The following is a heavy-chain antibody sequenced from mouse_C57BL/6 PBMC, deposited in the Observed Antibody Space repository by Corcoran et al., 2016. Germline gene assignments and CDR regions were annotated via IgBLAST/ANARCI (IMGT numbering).Heavy chain of an antibody. J-gene: IGHJ3*01. CDR1: GFPFSNYR. CDR2: IAVKSDNYRA. Sequence: QVRLVETGGGLVRPGNSLKLSCVTSGFPFSNYRIHWLRQPSGKRLEWIGVIAVKSDNYRANYAESVKGRFAISRDDSKRSVYLEMNRLREEDTATYFCSGGNSGGFPYWGQGTLVTVSA. V-gene: IGHV13-2*01. D-gene: IGHD2-1*01. CDR3: SGGNSGGFPY.